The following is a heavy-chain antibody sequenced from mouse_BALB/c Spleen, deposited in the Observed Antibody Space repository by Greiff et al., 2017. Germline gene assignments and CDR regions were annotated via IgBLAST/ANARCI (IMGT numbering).Heavy chain of an antibody. J-gene: IGHJ4*01. CDR2: IWGGGST. D-gene: IGHD2-4*01. Sequence: VKLLESGPGLVAPSQSLSITCTVSGFSLSRYSVHWVRQPPGKGLEWLGMIWGGGSTDYNSALKSRLSISKDNSKSQVFLKMNSLQTDDTAMYYCARSPTMITTKAMDYWGQGTSVTVSS. V-gene: IGHV2-6-4*01. CDR3: ARSPTMITTKAMDY. CDR1: GFSLSRYS.